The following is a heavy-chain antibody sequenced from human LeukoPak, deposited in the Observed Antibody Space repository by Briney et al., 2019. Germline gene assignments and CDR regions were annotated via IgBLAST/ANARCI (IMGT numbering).Heavy chain of an antibody. V-gene: IGHV1-8*02. CDR3: AREMRGYAFDI. D-gene: IGHD3-10*01. CDR2: MNPNSGNT. CDR1: GYTFTGYY. J-gene: IGHJ3*02. Sequence: ASVKVSCKASGYTFTGYYMHWVRQAPGQGLEWMGWMNPNSGNTGYAQKFQGRVTMTRDMSTSTVYMELSSLRSEDTAVYYCAREMRGYAFDIWGQGTMVTVSS.